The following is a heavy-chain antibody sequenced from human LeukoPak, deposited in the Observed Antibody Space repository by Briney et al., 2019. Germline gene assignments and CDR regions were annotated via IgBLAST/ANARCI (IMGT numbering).Heavy chain of an antibody. Sequence: SETLSLTCAVYGGSFSGYYWSWIRQPPGKGLEWIGEINHSGSTNYNPSLKSRVTISVDTSKNQFSLKLSSVTAADTAVYYCARGIRITMVRGVLYYFDYWGQGTLVTVS. J-gene: IGHJ4*02. V-gene: IGHV4-34*01. CDR2: INHSGST. CDR1: GGSFSGYY. D-gene: IGHD3-10*01. CDR3: ARGIRITMVRGVLYYFDY.